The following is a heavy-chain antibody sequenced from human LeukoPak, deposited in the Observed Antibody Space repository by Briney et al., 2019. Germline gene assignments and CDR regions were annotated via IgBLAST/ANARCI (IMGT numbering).Heavy chain of an antibody. D-gene: IGHD2-2*01. J-gene: IGHJ5*02. CDR3: ARHGSSSTTVDP. CDR1: GGSISSGSYY. V-gene: IGHV4-39*01. CDR2: IYYSVST. Sequence: SETLSLTCTVSGGSISSGSYYWGWVRQPPGKGLEWIGSIYYSVSTYYNPSLKSRVTISVDTSKNQFSLKLSSVTAADTAVYYCARHGSSSTTVDPWGQGTLVTVSS.